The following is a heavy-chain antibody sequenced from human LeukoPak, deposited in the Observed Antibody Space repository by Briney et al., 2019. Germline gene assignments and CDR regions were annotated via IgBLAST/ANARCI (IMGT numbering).Heavy chain of an antibody. J-gene: IGHJ4*02. CDR3: AKSHYGGSFDY. CDR1: GFTFDDYA. CDR2: ISWNSGSI. Sequence: PGGSLRLSCAASGFTFDDYAMHWVRQAPGKGLEWVSGISWNSGSIGYADSVKGRFTISRDNAKNSLYLQMNSLRAEDTALYHCAKSHYGGSFDYWGQGTLVTVSS. V-gene: IGHV3-9*01. D-gene: IGHD4-23*01.